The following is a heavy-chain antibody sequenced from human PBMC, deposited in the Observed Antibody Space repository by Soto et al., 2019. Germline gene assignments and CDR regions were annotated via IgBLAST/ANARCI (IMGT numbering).Heavy chain of an antibody. CDR3: ARRPLNSNGAY. D-gene: IGHD3-22*01. CDR2: ISSSSSYI. J-gene: IGHJ4*02. V-gene: IGHV3-21*01. CDR1: GFTFSSYS. Sequence: GGSLRLSCAASGFTFSSYSMNWVRQAPGKGLEWVSSISSSSSYIYYADSVKGRFAISRDNAKNSLYLQMNSLRAEDTAVYYCARRPLNSNGAYWGQGTLVTVSS.